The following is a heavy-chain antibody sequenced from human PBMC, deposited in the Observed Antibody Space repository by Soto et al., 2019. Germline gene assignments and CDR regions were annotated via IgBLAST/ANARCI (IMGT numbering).Heavy chain of an antibody. CDR1: GGSVNSGSYY. J-gene: IGHJ6*02. V-gene: IGHV4-61*01. Sequence: QVQLQESGPGLVKPSETLSLTCTVSGGSVNSGSYYWTWIRQPPGKGLEWIGYLYYNTNTNYNPSLKSRVTISVDTSKNQFSLKLSSVTAADTAVYYCARTYCTTTSCQAHGMDVWGQGTTVTVCS. CDR3: ARTYCTTTSCQAHGMDV. D-gene: IGHD2-2*01. CDR2: LYYNTNT.